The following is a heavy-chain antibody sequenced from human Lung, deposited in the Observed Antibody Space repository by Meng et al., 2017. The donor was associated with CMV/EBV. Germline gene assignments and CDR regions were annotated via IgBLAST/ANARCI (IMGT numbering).Heavy chain of an antibody. CDR2: IRHDGTNK. CDR1: GFRFDDYG. Sequence: GGSLRLXXAASGFRFDDYGMHWVRQTPGKGLEWVAFIRHDGTNKFYGASVKGRFTISRDNSKSTVYPQMNSLRPEETALYYCAKDLLLFGGPNAYFDQWGQGXLVTVSS. J-gene: IGHJ4*02. V-gene: IGHV3-30*02. D-gene: IGHD3-16*01. CDR3: AKDLLLFGGPNAYFDQ.